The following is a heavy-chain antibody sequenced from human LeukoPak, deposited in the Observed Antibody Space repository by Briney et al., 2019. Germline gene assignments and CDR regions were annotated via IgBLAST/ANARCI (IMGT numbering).Heavy chain of an antibody. CDR3: VRDGANWEEPNDAFDT. Sequence: SETLSLTCAVSGASITSCYWSWVRQSAGKGLEWIGRLYTTGTTNYNPSLKSRVTMSGDSSMNQLSLTLTSVTAADTAVYYCVRDGANWEEPNDAFDTWGQGTLVTVSS. J-gene: IGHJ3*02. CDR2: LYTTGTT. D-gene: IGHD1-26*01. CDR1: GASITSCY. V-gene: IGHV4-4*07.